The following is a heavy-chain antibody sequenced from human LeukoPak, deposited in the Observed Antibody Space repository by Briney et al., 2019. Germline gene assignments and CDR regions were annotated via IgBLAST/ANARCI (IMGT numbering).Heavy chain of an antibody. CDR3: AGITGTTPVWFDP. J-gene: IGHJ5*02. Sequence: GGSLRLSCAASGFTFSSYAMSWVRQAPGKGLEWVSAISSSGDSTYYADSVKGRFTISRDNSKNTLYLQMNSLRAEDTAVYYCAGITGTTPVWFDPWGQGTLVTVSS. V-gene: IGHV3-23*01. CDR1: GFTFSSYA. CDR2: ISSSGDST. D-gene: IGHD1-14*01.